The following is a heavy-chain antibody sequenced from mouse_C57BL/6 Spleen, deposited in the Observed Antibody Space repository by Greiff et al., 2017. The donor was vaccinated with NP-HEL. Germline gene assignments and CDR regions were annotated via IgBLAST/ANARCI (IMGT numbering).Heavy chain of an antibody. J-gene: IGHJ2*01. V-gene: IGHV1-22*01. CDR3: ARATTVVGVGY. D-gene: IGHD1-1*01. CDR2: INPNNGGT. CDR1: GYTFTDYN. Sequence: VQLQQSGPELVKPGASVKMSCKASGYTFTDYNMHWVKQSHGKSLEWIGYINPNNGGTSYNQKFKGKATLTVNKSSSTAYMELRSLTSEDSAVXFCARATTVVGVGYWGQGTTLTVSS.